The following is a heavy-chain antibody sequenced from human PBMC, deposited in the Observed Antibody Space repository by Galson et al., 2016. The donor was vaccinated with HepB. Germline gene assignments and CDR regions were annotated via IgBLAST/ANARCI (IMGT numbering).Heavy chain of an antibody. D-gene: IGHD6-19*01. CDR1: EYSFNSYW. CDR2: IFPGDSET. J-gene: IGHJ3*02. CDR3: ARASASSGWFKIDAFDI. V-gene: IGHV5-51*01. Sequence: QSGAEVTKPGESLKISCEGSEYSFNSYWIAWVRQMPGKGLEWMGIIFPGDSETKYSPSFQGQVTISIDKSISTAYLQWSSLKASDTAMYYCARASASSGWFKIDAFDIWGQGTMVTVS.